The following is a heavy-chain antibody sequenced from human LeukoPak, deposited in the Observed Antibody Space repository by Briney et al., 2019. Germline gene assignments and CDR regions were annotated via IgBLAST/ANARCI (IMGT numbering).Heavy chain of an antibody. Sequence: SETLSLTCTVSGGSISSYYWSWIRQPAGKGLEWIGRIYTSGSTNYNPSLKSRVTMSVDTSKNQFSLKLSSVTAADTAVYYYARVSYSSSDPYYYYGMDVWGQGTTVTVSS. J-gene: IGHJ6*02. CDR1: GGSISSYY. V-gene: IGHV4-4*07. CDR3: ARVSYSSSDPYYYYGMDV. D-gene: IGHD6-13*01. CDR2: IYTSGST.